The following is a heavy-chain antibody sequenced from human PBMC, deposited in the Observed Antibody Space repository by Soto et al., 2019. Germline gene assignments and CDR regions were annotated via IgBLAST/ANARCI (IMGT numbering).Heavy chain of an antibody. J-gene: IGHJ6*02. V-gene: IGHV1-69*13. CDR2: IIPISGTT. D-gene: IGHD2-8*01. CDR1: GDVFRSYG. Sequence: SVKVSCKASGDVFRSYGINWVRQAPGQGLEWMGGIIPISGTTNYAQKFQGRVAITADESTDTVYMELSRLRSEDTAVYFCARVRCFNGLCHAADYGMDVWGQGTTVTVSS. CDR3: ARVRCFNGLCHAADYGMDV.